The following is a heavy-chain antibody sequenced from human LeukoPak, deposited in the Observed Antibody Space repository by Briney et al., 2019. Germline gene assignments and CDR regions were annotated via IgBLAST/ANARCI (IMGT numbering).Heavy chain of an antibody. CDR1: GSTFSNYA. J-gene: IGHJ3*02. D-gene: IGHD6-13*01. CDR2: TSSDGSNK. CDR3: AKDIGYSYSWYFAVDI. Sequence: GGSLRLSCAASGSTFSNYAMHWVRQAPGKGLEWVALTSSDGSNKYYADSVKGRFTISRDNSKTTLSLQMNSLRAEDTAVYYCAKDIGYSYSWYFAVDIWGQGTVVTVSS. V-gene: IGHV3-30*18.